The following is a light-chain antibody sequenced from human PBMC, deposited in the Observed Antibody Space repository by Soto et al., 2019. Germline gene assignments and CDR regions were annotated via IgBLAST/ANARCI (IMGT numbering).Light chain of an antibody. CDR1: QSIGSN. Sequence: EIVMTQSPATLSVSPGERATLSCRASQSIGSNLAWYQQKSGQAPRLLMYAASIRASDFPARFSGSGSGTEFTLTISGLQSDDFAVYFCQQYKKWPPWTFGHGTKVEIK. J-gene: IGKJ1*01. CDR2: AAS. CDR3: QQYKKWPPWT. V-gene: IGKV3-15*01.